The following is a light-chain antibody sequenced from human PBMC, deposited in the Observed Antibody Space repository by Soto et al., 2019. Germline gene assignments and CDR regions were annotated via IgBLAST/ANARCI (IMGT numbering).Light chain of an antibody. J-gene: IGLJ1*01. Sequence: QSVLTQPPSVSGSPGQSVAISCTGTSSDVGSYNRVSWYQQPPGTAPKVMIYEVSNRPSGVPDRFSGSKSGNTASLTISGLQAEDDADYYCSSYTSSNTYVFGTGTKVTV. CDR1: SSDVGSYNR. V-gene: IGLV2-18*02. CDR2: EVS. CDR3: SSYTSSNTYV.